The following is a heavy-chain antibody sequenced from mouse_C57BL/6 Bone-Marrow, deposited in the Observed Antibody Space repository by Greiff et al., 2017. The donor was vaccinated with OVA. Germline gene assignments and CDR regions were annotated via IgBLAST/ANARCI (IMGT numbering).Heavy chain of an antibody. Sequence: VQLQQSGPELVKPGASVKISCKASGYAFSSSWMNWVKQRPGKGLEWIGRIYPGDGDTNYNGKFKGKATLTADKSSSTAYMQLSSLTSEDSAVYFCANYDYWFAYWGQGTLVTVSA. J-gene: IGHJ3*01. CDR3: ANYDYWFAY. CDR2: IYPGDGDT. D-gene: IGHD2-4*01. CDR1: GYAFSSSW. V-gene: IGHV1-82*01.